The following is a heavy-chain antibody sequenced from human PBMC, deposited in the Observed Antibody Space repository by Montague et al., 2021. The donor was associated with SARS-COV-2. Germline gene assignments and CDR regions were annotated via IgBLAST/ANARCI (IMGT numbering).Heavy chain of an antibody. J-gene: IGHJ3*02. D-gene: IGHD3-10*01. CDR2: ISWNSGSR. CDR1: GFTFGDYA. V-gene: IGHV3-9*01. Sequence: SLRLSCAASGFTFGDYAMHWVRQTPGKGLEWVSGISWNSGSRGYEDSVKGRFTIYRDNAKNSLYLQMNSLRTEDTALYYCAKDYYFGAFDIWGQGTMVTVSS. CDR3: AKDYYFGAFDI.